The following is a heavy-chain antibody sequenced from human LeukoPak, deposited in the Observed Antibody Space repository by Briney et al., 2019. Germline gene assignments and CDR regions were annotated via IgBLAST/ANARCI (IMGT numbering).Heavy chain of an antibody. CDR1: GFTFSNYA. CDR3: AKSQRSGWNDAFDI. CDR2: ISASGGST. J-gene: IGHJ3*02. V-gene: IGHV3-23*01. D-gene: IGHD1-1*01. Sequence: GGSLRLSCAASGFTFSNYAMSWVRQAPGKGLEWVSAISASGGSTYYADSVKGRFTISRDNSKNTLYLQMNSLRAEDSAVYYCAKSQRSGWNDAFDIWGQGTKVTVSS.